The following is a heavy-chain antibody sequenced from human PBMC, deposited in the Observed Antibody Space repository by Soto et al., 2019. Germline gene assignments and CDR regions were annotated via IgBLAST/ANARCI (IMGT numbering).Heavy chain of an antibody. V-gene: IGHV3-7*03. CDR3: ARDDSGALDY. Sequence: QTGGSLRLSCAASGFTFSSYWMGWVRQAPGMGLEWVANINQDASDKNYVDSVRGRFTISRDNAKNSLYLQMNSLRAEDTAVYYCARDDSGALDYWGQGTLVTVSS. CDR1: GFTFSSYW. CDR2: INQDASDK. J-gene: IGHJ4*02. D-gene: IGHD6-19*01.